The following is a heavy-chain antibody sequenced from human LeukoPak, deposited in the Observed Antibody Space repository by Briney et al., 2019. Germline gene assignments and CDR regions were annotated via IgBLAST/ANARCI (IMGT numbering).Heavy chain of an antibody. CDR3: ARNLTPGTNSGY. D-gene: IGHD3-10*01. CDR2: INPNSGGT. CDR1: GYTFTGYY. Sequence: ASVKVSCKASGYTFTGYYMHWVRQAPGQGLEWMGRINPNSGGTNYAQKFQGRVTMTRDTSISTAYMELSRLRSDDTAVYYCARNLTPGTNSGYWGQGTLVTVSS. V-gene: IGHV1-2*06. J-gene: IGHJ4*02.